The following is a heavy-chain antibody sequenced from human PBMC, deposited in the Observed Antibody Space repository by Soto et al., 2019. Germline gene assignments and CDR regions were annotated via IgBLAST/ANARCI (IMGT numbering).Heavy chain of an antibody. D-gene: IGHD4-17*01. CDR3: TTVAYGEYVSDY. CDR2: IRSQIDGGTT. Sequence: EVELVESGGVLVEPRGSLRLSCAASGFAFTNAWMTWVRQAPGKALEWIGRIRSQIDGGTTDYAGPVKGRFTISRDDSKNTLYLQMKSLKLEDTAVYYCTTVAYGEYVSDYWGQGTLVTVSS. J-gene: IGHJ4*02. CDR1: GFAFTNAW. V-gene: IGHV3-15*01.